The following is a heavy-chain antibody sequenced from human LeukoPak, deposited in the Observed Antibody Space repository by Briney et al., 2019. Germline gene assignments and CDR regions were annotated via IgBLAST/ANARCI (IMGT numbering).Heavy chain of an antibody. J-gene: IGHJ4*02. CDR2: ISYSGNT. Sequence: GSLRLSCAASGFTFSSYAMSWIRQPPGKGLEWIGYISYSGNTNRNPSLKSRVIMSVDTSKNQFSLKLSSVTAADTAVYYCASSRGKYYYDTSGHYYVDSFDFWGQGTLVTVSS. CDR3: ASSRGKYYYDTSGHYYVDSFDF. CDR1: GFTFSSYA. V-gene: IGHV4-59*01. D-gene: IGHD3-22*01.